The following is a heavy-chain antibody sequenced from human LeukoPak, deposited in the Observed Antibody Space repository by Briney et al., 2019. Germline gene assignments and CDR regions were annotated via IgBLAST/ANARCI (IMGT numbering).Heavy chain of an antibody. D-gene: IGHD3-3*01. J-gene: IGHJ5*02. CDR3: ARDSEYYDFWSGTTENWFDP. Sequence: GASVKVSCKASGYTFTGYYMHWVRQAPGQGLEWMGWINPNSGGTNYAQKFQGRVTMTRDTSISTAYMELSRLRSDDTAVYYCARDSEYYDFWSGTTENWFDPWGQGTLVTVSS. CDR1: GYTFTGYY. V-gene: IGHV1-2*02. CDR2: INPNSGGT.